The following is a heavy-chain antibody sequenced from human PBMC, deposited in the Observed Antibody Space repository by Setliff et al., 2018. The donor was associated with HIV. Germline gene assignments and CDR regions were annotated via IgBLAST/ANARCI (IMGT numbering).Heavy chain of an antibody. CDR1: GGSISSSSYY. D-gene: IGHD5-18*01. CDR2: IYYSGST. J-gene: IGHJ6*03. CDR3: ARHNTGYSYGYDYYYYYVDV. Sequence: PSETLSLTCTVSGGSISSSSYYWGWIRQPPGKGLEWIGSIYYSGSTYYNPSLKSRVTISVDTSKNQFSLKLSSVTAADTAVYYCARHNTGYSYGYDYYYYYVDVWGKGTTVTVS. V-gene: IGHV4-39*01.